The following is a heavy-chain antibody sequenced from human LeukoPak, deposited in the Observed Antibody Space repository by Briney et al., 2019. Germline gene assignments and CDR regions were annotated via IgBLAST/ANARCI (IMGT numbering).Heavy chain of an antibody. D-gene: IGHD3-22*01. J-gene: IGHJ4*02. V-gene: IGHV3-74*01. CDR1: GFTFSSYS. CDR2: INSDGSST. Sequence: GGSLRLSCAASGFTFSSYSMNWVRQAPGKGLVWVSRINSDGSSTSYADSVKGRFTISRDNAKNTLYLQMNSLRAEDTAVYYCARGPRTYYYDSSGHFIDYWGQGTLVTVSS. CDR3: ARGPRTYYYDSSGHFIDY.